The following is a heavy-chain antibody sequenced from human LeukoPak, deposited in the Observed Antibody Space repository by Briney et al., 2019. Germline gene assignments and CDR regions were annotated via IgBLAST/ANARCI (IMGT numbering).Heavy chain of an antibody. CDR3: ARDTAMVTNYFDY. CDR2: ISYDGSNK. Sequence: PGGSLRLSCAASGFTFSSYAMHWVRQAPGKGLEWVAVISYDGSNKYYADSVKGRFTISRDNSKSTLYLQMNSLRAEDTAVYYCARDTAMVTNYFDYWGQGTLVTVSS. CDR1: GFTFSSYA. V-gene: IGHV3-30-3*01. D-gene: IGHD5-18*01. J-gene: IGHJ4*02.